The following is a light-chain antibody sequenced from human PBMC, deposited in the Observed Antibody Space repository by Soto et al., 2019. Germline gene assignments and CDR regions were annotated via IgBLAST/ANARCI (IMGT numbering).Light chain of an antibody. J-gene: IGKJ1*01. V-gene: IGKV1-39*01. CDR3: QQSYTTPRT. Sequence: DIQRTQSPSSLSASIGDSVTITFRASQTIIGYLNWYQQKPGKAPRLLINAASNLQSGVPSRFRGSGSETDFTLTITSLQPEDFATYYCQQSYTTPRTFGQGTKVDIK. CDR2: AAS. CDR1: QTIIGY.